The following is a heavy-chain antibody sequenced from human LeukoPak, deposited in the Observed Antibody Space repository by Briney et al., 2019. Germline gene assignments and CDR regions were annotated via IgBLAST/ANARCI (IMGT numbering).Heavy chain of an antibody. Sequence: GGSLRLSCAASGFTFDDYAMHWVRRAPGKGLEWASGIGWNSGSIGYADSVKGRFTISRDNAKNSLYLQMNSLRTEDTAFYYCAQDRGIATSGRYNWFDPWGQGTLVTVSS. D-gene: IGHD6-13*01. CDR2: IGWNSGSI. CDR3: AQDRGIATSGRYNWFDP. J-gene: IGHJ5*02. CDR1: GFTFDDYA. V-gene: IGHV3-9*01.